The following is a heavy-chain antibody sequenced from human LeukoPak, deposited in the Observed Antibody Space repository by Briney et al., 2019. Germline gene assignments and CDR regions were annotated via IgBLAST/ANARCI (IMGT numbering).Heavy chain of an antibody. Sequence: PGRSLRLSCAASGFTFSSYGMHWVRQAPGKGLEWVAVMSYDGSNKCYADSVKGRFTISRDNSKNTLYLQMNSLRAEDTAVYYCAKEGGYYGSGSYYYQDYWGQGTLVTVSS. D-gene: IGHD3-10*01. V-gene: IGHV3-30*18. CDR3: AKEGGYYGSGSYYYQDY. CDR1: GFTFSSYG. J-gene: IGHJ4*02. CDR2: MSYDGSNK.